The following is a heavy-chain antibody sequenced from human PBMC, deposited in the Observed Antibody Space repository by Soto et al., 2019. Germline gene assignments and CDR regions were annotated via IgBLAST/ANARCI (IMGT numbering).Heavy chain of an antibody. J-gene: IGHJ4*02. V-gene: IGHV5-51*01. CDR1: GYTFTIYF. D-gene: IGHD3-22*01. CDR3: ARQAYHYDTYSFGY. Sequence: GESLNISCKASGYTFTIYFIGWVRQMPGKGLEWMGIIYPSNSETRFSPSFQGQVTLSADKSIFTAYLQWSSLKASDTAIYYCARQAYHYDTYSFGYWGQGTLVNVSS. CDR2: IYPSNSET.